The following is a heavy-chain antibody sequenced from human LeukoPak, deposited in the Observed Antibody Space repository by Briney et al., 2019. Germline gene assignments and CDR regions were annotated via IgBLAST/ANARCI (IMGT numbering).Heavy chain of an antibody. D-gene: IGHD2-2*01. J-gene: IGHJ4*02. Sequence: ASVKVSCKASGYTFTSYDINWVRQATGQGLEWMGWISAYNGNTNYAQKLQGRVTMTTDTSTSTAYMELRSLRSDDTAVYYCARDDEGYCSSTSCPSDHWGQGTLVTVSS. CDR1: GYTFTSYD. V-gene: IGHV1-18*01. CDR3: ARDDEGYCSSTSCPSDH. CDR2: ISAYNGNT.